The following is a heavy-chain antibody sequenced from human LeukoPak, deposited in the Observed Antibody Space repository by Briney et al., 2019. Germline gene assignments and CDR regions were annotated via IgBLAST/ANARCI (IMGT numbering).Heavy chain of an antibody. J-gene: IGHJ5*02. CDR2: ISYAGSNK. CDR1: GFTFSTYG. CDR3: AREQPGP. D-gene: IGHD6-13*01. V-gene: IGHV3-30*03. Sequence: PGTSLRLSCAASGFTFSTYGMHWVRQAPGKGLEWVAVISYAGSNKYYAESVKGRFGISRDNVKNTLYLQMNSLRAEDTAVYFCAREQPGPWGQGTLVTVSS.